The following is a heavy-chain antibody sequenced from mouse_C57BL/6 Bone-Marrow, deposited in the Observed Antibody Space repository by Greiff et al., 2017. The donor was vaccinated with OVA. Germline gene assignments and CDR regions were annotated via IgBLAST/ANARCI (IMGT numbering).Heavy chain of an antibody. Sequence: EVKVVESGGGLVKPGGSLKLSCAASGFTFSDYGMHWVRQAPEKGLEWVAYISSGSSTIYYADTVKGRFTISRDNAKNTLFPQMTSLRSEDTAMYYCAIWSYYFDYWGQGTTLTVSS. CDR1: GFTFSDYG. V-gene: IGHV5-17*01. CDR2: ISSGSSTI. CDR3: AIWSYYFDY. J-gene: IGHJ2*01. D-gene: IGHD1-1*02.